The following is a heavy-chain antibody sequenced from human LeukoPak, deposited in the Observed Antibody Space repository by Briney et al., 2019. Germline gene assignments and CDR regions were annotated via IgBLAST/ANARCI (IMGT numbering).Heavy chain of an antibody. D-gene: IGHD2-8*01. V-gene: IGHV1-69*13. Sequence: ASVKVSCKASGGTFSSYAISWVRQAPGQGLEWMGGIIPIFGTANYAQKIQGRVTITADESTSTAYMELSSLRSEDTAVYYCARTTTPDYCTNGVCPELYYYYGMDVWGQGTTVTVSS. CDR3: ARTTTPDYCTNGVCPELYYYYGMDV. J-gene: IGHJ6*02. CDR1: GGTFSSYA. CDR2: IIPIFGTA.